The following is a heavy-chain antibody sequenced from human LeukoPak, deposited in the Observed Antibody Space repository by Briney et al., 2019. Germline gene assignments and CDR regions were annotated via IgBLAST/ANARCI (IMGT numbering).Heavy chain of an antibody. V-gene: IGHV3-53*01. J-gene: IGHJ4*02. Sequence: GGSLRLSCAASGFTVSSNYMSWVRQAPGKGLEWVSVIYSGGSTYYADSVKGRFTISRDNSKNTLYLQMNSLRAEDTAVYYCARDRGYDFWSGYQSADYWGQGTLVTVSS. CDR1: GFTVSSNY. D-gene: IGHD3-3*01. CDR3: ARDRGYDFWSGYQSADY. CDR2: IYSGGST.